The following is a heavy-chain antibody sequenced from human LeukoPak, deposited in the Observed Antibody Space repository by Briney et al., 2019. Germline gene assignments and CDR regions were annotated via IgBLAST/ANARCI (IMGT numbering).Heavy chain of an antibody. J-gene: IGHJ3*02. CDR1: GGSISSGGYS. CDR3: ARGQRRPAYYYGSGSYYKKDAFDI. CDR2: INHSGST. D-gene: IGHD3-10*01. V-gene: IGHV4-39*07. Sequence: SETLSLTCTVSGGSISSGGYSWSWIRQPPGKGLEWIGEINHSGSTNYNPSLKSRVTISVDTSKNQFSLKLSSVTAADTAVYYCARGQRRPAYYYGSGSYYKKDAFDIWGQGTMVTVSS.